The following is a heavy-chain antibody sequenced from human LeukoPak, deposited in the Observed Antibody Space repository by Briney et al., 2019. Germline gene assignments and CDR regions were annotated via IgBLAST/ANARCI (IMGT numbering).Heavy chain of an antibody. J-gene: IGHJ3*02. CDR2: IKQDGSEK. CDR1: GFTFSSYW. CDR3: ASLSYYYDSSGSSRSDAFDI. V-gene: IGHV3-7*01. D-gene: IGHD3-22*01. Sequence: GGSLRLSCAASGFTFSSYWMSWVRQAPGKGLEWVANIKQDGSEKYYVDSAKGRFTISRDNAKNSLYLQMNSLRAEDTAVYYCASLSYYYDSSGSSRSDAFDIWGQGTMVTVSS.